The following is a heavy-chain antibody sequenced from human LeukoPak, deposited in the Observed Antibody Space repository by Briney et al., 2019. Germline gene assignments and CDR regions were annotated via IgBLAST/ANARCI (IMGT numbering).Heavy chain of an antibody. Sequence: SETLSLTCAVSGGSISSSNWWSWVRQPPGKGLEWIGEIYHSGSTNYNSSLKSRVTISVDKSKNQFSLKLSSVTAADTAVYYCARVVVPPYYYYYGMDVWGKGTTVTVSS. CDR1: GGSISSSNW. J-gene: IGHJ6*04. D-gene: IGHD2-2*01. CDR3: ARVVVPPYYYYYGMDV. CDR2: IYHSGST. V-gene: IGHV4-4*02.